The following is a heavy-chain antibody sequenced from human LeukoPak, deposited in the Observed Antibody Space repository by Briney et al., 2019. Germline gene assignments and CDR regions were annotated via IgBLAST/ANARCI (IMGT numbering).Heavy chain of an antibody. Sequence: PGGSLRLSCVASGFAFSSQAMGWVRQAPGKGLEWVSVTSDSGSITYYADSVKGRFTISRDNSKNTLFLQMNSLRAEDTAVYYRAKDARRTSGWYFFDYWGQGTLVTVSS. D-gene: IGHD6-19*01. CDR3: AKDARRTSGWYFFDY. CDR2: TSDSGSIT. CDR1: GFAFSSQA. V-gene: IGHV3-23*01. J-gene: IGHJ4*02.